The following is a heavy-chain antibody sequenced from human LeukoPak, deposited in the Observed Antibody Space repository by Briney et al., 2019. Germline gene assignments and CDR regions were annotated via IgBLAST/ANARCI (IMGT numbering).Heavy chain of an antibody. CDR1: GGSISSYY. Sequence: SETLSLTCTVSGGSISSYYWSWIRQPPGKGLEWIGYIYYSGSTNYNPSLKSRVTISVDTSKNQFSPKLSSVTAADTAVYYCARLPLMVMGASDIWGQGTMVTVSS. V-gene: IGHV4-59*08. CDR3: ARLPLMVMGASDI. J-gene: IGHJ3*02. CDR2: IYYSGST. D-gene: IGHD2-8*01.